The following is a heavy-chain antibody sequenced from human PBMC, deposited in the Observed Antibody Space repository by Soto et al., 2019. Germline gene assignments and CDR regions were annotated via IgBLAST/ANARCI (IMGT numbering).Heavy chain of an antibody. CDR1: GFTFSDYY. CDR2: ISSSSSYT. V-gene: IGHV3-11*06. J-gene: IGHJ4*02. D-gene: IGHD3-16*01. Sequence: QVQLVESGGGLVKPGGSLRLSCAASGFTFSDYYMSWIRQAPGKGLEWVSYISSSSSYTNYADSVKGRFTISRDNAKNSLYLQMNSLRAEDTAVYYCASMNTQALSPDYWGQGTLVTVSS. CDR3: ASMNTQALSPDY.